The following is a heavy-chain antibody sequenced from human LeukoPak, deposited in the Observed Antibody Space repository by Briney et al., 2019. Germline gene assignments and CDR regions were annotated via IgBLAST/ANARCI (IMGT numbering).Heavy chain of an antibody. J-gene: IGHJ5*02. CDR1: GFTFSSYA. CDR2: INDSGDST. D-gene: IGHD2-2*01. V-gene: IGHV3-23*01. CDR3: ATAYCSSTSCQT. Sequence: GGSLRLSCAASGFTFSSYAMSWVRQAPGKGLEWVSSINDSGDSTYYADSVKGRFTISRDNSKNTLYLLMNNLRAEDTAIFYCATAYCSSTSCQTWGQGTLVTVSS.